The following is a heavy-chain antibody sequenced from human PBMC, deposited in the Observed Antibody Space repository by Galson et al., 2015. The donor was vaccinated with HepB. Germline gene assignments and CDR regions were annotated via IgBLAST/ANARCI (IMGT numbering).Heavy chain of an antibody. Sequence: QSGAEVKVPGESLKISCKGSGYSFTSYWIAWVRQMPGKGLEWMGIIYPGDSDTRYSPSFQGQVTISVDKSISTAYLQWSSLKASDTAMYYCARGDCSSTTCSDYFYYGVDVWGQGTTVTVSS. CDR2: IYPGDSDT. J-gene: IGHJ6*02. D-gene: IGHD2-2*01. CDR1: GYSFTSYW. V-gene: IGHV5-51*03. CDR3: ARGDCSSTTCSDYFYYGVDV.